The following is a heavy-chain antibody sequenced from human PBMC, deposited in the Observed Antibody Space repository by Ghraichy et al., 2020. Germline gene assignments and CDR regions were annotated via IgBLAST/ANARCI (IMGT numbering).Heavy chain of an antibody. CDR3: ARRPGGGMDV. V-gene: IGHV3-7*01. CDR2: IKQDGSEK. CDR1: GFTFSNYY. J-gene: IGHJ6*02. Sequence: GGSLRLSCAASGFTFSNYYMSWVRQAPGKGLEWVDNIKQDGSEKYYVDSVKGRFTISRDNAKNSLYLQMNSLRAEDTAVYYCARRPGGGMDVWGQGTTVTVSS. D-gene: IGHD1-26*01.